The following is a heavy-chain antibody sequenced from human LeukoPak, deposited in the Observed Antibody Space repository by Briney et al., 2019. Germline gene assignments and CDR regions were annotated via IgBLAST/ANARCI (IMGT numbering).Heavy chain of an antibody. J-gene: IGHJ6*02. Sequence: PGGSLRLSCAASGFTVSSNYMSWVRQAPGKGLEWVSVIYSGGSTYYADSGKGRFTISRDNSKNTLYLQMNSLRAEDTAVYYCARDGYSSSWHGYYYYGMDVWGQGTTVTVSS. D-gene: IGHD6-13*01. CDR2: IYSGGST. CDR1: GFTVSSNY. V-gene: IGHV3-53*01. CDR3: ARDGYSSSWHGYYYYGMDV.